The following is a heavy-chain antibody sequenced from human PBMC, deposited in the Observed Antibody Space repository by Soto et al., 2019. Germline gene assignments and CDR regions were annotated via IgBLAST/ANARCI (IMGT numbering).Heavy chain of an antibody. CDR3: ARDRVGVAIIDAYYGMDV. D-gene: IGHD3-3*01. CDR2: IYHRGST. V-gene: IGHV4-59*01. CDR1: GGAINSYY. Sequence: QVRLQESGPRLVKPSETLSLTCSVSGGAINSYYWSWIRQTPGRGLEWIGYIYHRGSTNDNPSLTSCVTVLGGTSKYRFALKVTSLTAAHTSVYYCARDRVGVAIIDAYYGMDVRGPGNTVTVSS. J-gene: IGHJ6*02.